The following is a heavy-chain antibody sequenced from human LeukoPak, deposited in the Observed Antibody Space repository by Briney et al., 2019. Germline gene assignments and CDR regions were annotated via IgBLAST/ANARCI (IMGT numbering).Heavy chain of an antibody. V-gene: IGHV3-20*04. CDR3: ARDRASGWYRGDYDY. Sequence: GGSLRLSCAASGFTLDDYGMSWVRQAPGKGLEWVSGIGWSGSSTGYADSVKGRFTISIDSAKNSLYLQLNSLRAEDTAFYYCARDRASGWYRGDYDYWGQGTLVPVSS. CDR2: IGWSGSST. D-gene: IGHD6-19*01. CDR1: GFTLDDYG. J-gene: IGHJ4*02.